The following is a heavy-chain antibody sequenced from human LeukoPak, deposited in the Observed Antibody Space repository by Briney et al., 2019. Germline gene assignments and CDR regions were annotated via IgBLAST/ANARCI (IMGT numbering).Heavy chain of an antibody. CDR3: ARGGIAAAAYYFDY. J-gene: IGHJ4*02. D-gene: IGHD6-13*01. CDR1: GFTFSSYW. V-gene: IGHV3-7*01. CDR2: IKQDGSEK. Sequence: PGGSLRLSCAASGFTFSSYWMSWVRQAPGKGLEWVANIKQDGSEKYYVDSVKGRFTISRDNAKNSLYLQMNSVRAEDTAVYYCARGGIAAAAYYFDYWGQGTLVTVSS.